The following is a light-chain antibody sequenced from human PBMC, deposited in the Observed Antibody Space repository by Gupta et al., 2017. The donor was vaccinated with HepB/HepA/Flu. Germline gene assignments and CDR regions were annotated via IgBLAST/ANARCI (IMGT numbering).Light chain of an antibody. CDR2: AAS. J-gene: IGKJ4*01. CDR3: QQSHSTPT. CDR1: QDIIKY. Sequence: EIQITQSPSSLSASVGDTVTITCRTSQDIIKYLSWYQQKPGKAPKLLIYAASNLRSGVPSRFSGSGCGTDFTLTISRLQPEDFATYYCQQSHSTPTFGGGTEVDIK. V-gene: IGKV1-39*01.